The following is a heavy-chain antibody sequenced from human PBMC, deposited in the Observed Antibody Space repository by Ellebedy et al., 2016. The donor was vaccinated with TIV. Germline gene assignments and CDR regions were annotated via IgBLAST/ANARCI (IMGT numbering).Heavy chain of an antibody. V-gene: IGHV3-48*04. CDR3: ARGGGSRLSHSFDI. D-gene: IGHD3-10*01. Sequence: PGGSLRLSCAASGFTFSSYSMNWVRQAPGKGLEWVSYIGSTITTIYYADSVKGRFTISRDNAKNSLYLQMNSLKAEETAVYYCARGGGSRLSHSFDIWGQGKMVTVSS. J-gene: IGHJ3*02. CDR2: IGSTITTI. CDR1: GFTFSSYS.